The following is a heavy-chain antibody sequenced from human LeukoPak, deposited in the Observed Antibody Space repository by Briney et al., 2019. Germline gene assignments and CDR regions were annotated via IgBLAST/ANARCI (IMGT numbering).Heavy chain of an antibody. D-gene: IGHD6-6*01. CDR3: ARGWYSSSNY. V-gene: IGHV3-9*01. CDR2: ISWNSGSI. J-gene: IGHJ4*02. CDR1: GFTFDDYA. Sequence: GGSLRLSCAASGFTFDDYAMHWVRQAPGKGLEWVSGISWNSGSIGYADSVKGRFTISRDNAKNSLYLQMNSLRAEDTALYYCARGWYSSSNYWGQGTLVTVSS.